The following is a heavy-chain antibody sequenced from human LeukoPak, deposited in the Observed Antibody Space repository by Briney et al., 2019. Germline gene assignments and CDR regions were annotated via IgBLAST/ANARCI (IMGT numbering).Heavy chain of an antibody. CDR3: ATGARDGYNYDY. Sequence: ASVKVSCKASGGTFSSYAISWVRQAPGQGLEWVGRIIPILGIANYAQKFQGRVTITADKSTSTAYMELSSLRSEDTALYYCATGARDGYNYDYWGQGTLVTVSS. D-gene: IGHD5-24*01. V-gene: IGHV1-69*04. CDR2: IIPILGIA. CDR1: GGTFSSYA. J-gene: IGHJ4*02.